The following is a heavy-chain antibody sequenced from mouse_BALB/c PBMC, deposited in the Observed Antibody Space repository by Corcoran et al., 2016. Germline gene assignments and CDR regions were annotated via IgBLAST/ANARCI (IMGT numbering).Heavy chain of an antibody. CDR2: INTYTGEP. CDR1: EYTFTNYG. V-gene: IGHV9-3-1*01. CDR3: ASEPSAMHY. J-gene: IGHJ4*01. Sequence: QIQFLQSGSGLNKPEETVKITCNASEYTFTNYGMNWVKQAPGKGLKWMGWINTYTGEPTYADGFKGRFAFSLITSASTAFLQINNLNNEDTATYFCASEPSAMHYWGQGTSVTVSS.